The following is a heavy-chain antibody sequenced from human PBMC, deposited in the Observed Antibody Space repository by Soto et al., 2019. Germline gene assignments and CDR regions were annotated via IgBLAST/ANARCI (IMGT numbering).Heavy chain of an antibody. J-gene: IGHJ5*02. CDR1: GYTFLTYE. D-gene: IGHD5-12*01. V-gene: IGHV1-18*01. CDR2: ISTYSGDT. CDR3: ARHHGPTTSENGFDP. Sequence: VHVSCKGCGYTFLTYEISGVRQAPGQGLEWMGWISTYSGDTKYAQKYQGRVTMTTDTSTTTAYLELRSLRSDDTAVYYCARHHGPTTSENGFDPWGQGTLVTVSS.